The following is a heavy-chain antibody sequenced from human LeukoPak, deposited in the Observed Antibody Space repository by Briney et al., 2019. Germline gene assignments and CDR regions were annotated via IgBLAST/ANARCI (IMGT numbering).Heavy chain of an antibody. CDR3: ARVTGSGPGAFDI. CDR2: IIPIFGTA. D-gene: IGHD3-10*01. J-gene: IGHJ3*02. V-gene: IGHV1-69*01. Sequence: GSSVKVSCKASGGTFSSYAISWVRQAPGQGLEWMGGIIPIFGTANYAQKFQGRVTITADESTSTAYMKLSSLRSEDTAVYYCARVTGSGPGAFDIWGQGTMVTVSS. CDR1: GGTFSSYA.